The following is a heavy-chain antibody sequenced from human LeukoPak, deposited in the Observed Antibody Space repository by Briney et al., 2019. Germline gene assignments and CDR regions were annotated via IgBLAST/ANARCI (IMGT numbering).Heavy chain of an antibody. CDR3: AKDVKRGYSYGFTLDP. Sequence: GGSQRLSCAASGFLFSSYWMTWVRQAPGKGLEWVAFIRYDGSNKYYADSVKGRFTISRDNSKNTLYLQMNSLRAEDTAVYYCAKDVKRGYSYGFTLDPWGQGTLVTVSS. D-gene: IGHD5-18*01. CDR2: IRYDGSNK. CDR1: GFLFSSYW. J-gene: IGHJ5*02. V-gene: IGHV3-30*02.